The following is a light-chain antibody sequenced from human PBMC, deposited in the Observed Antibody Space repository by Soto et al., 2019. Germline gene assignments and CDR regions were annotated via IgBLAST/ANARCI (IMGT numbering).Light chain of an antibody. Sequence: QSVLTQAAYLSGSHVEGISITCPGTSSDVGGYNSVSWYRQDPGKAPKLMIYXANIRPSGVSNRFSGSKSGNTASLTISGLQAEDEADYYCSSFTSSITYVFGTGTKVIVL. V-gene: IGLV2-14*01. CDR1: SSDVGGYNS. CDR3: SSFTSSITYV. CDR2: XAN. J-gene: IGLJ1*01.